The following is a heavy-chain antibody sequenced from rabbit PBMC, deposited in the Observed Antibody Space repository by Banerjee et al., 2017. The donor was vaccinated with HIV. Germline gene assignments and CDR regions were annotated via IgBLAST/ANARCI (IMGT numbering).Heavy chain of an antibody. Sequence: QSLEESGGDLVKPGASLTLTCTASGFTLSSYWICWVRQAPGKGLEWIACIYAGSSGTTEYASWAKGRFTISKTSSTTVTLQMTSLTAADTATYFCARDLAGVIGWNFNLWGQGTLVTVS. CDR2: IYAGSSGTT. CDR1: GFTLSSYW. J-gene: IGHJ4*01. V-gene: IGHV1S40*01. CDR3: ARDLAGVIGWNFNL. D-gene: IGHD4-1*01.